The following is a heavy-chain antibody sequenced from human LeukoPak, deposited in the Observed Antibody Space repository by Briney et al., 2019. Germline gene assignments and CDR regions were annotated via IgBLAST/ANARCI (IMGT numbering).Heavy chain of an antibody. CDR3: GGNPGTVSDH. Sequence: SETLSLTCSVSGASVSSDYWHWIRQSPGKGLEWIGYIHHRGGINYNPSLKSRHTMSVDASTNQVSLKLSTVTAADAAAYYCGGNPGTVSDHWG. D-gene: IGHD4-17*01. CDR2: IHHRGGI. CDR1: GASVSSDY. J-gene: IGHJ4*01. V-gene: IGHV4-59*02.